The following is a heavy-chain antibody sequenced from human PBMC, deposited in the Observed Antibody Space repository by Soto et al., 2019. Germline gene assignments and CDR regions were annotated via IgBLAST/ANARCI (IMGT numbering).Heavy chain of an antibody. Sequence: EVQLVESGGGLVTPGGSLRPSCAASGFTFSNAWMNWVRQAPGKGLEWVGLIKMKSEGATTHYAAPVNGRFTISRDDSKKTLYLQMSSLKTEDTAVYYCTTLGSHYYYHNFDVWGQGTTVTVSS. CDR1: GFTFSNAW. V-gene: IGHV3-15*07. J-gene: IGHJ6*02. CDR3: TTLGSHYYYHNFDV. CDR2: IKMKSEGATT.